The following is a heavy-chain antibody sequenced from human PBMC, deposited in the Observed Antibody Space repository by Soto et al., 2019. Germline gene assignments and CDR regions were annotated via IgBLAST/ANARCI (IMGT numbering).Heavy chain of an antibody. CDR1: GDSVSSNSAA. V-gene: IGHV6-1*01. CDR2: TYYRSKWYN. D-gene: IGHD6-19*01. J-gene: IGHJ6*02. CDR3: ARDHDGVAGTSCYYYGMDV. Sequence: PSPSLSLTCAISGDSVSSNSAAWNWIRQSPSRGLEWLGRTYYRSKWYNDYAVSVKSRITINPDTSKNQFSLQLNSVTPEDTAVYYCARDHDGVAGTSCYYYGMDVWGQGTTVTVSS.